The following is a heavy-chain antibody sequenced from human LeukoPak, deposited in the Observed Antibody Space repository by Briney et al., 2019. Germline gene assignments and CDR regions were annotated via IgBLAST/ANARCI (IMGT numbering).Heavy chain of an antibody. Sequence: PSETLSPTCAVYGGSFSGYYWSWIRQPPGKGLEWIGEINHSGSTNYNPSLKSRVTISVDTSKNQFSLKLSSVTAADTAVYYCARTTTVRGTYYMDVWGKGTTVTISS. CDR3: ARTTTVRGTYYMDV. J-gene: IGHJ6*03. CDR1: GGSFSGYY. V-gene: IGHV4-34*01. D-gene: IGHD3-10*01. CDR2: INHSGST.